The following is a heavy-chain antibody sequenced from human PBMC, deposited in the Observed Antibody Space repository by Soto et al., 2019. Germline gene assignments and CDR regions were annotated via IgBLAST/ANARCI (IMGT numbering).Heavy chain of an antibody. V-gene: IGHV3-66*01. CDR3: TKGWLDY. CDR2: IYSGGST. Sequence: VGCLRRFAIPAGLTVSSNYLSWVRQAPGKGLEWVSVIYSGGSTYYADSVKGRFTISRDNSKNTLHLQMNSLRAEDTAVYYCTKGWLDYWGQGT. D-gene: IGHD2-15*01. CDR1: GLTVSSNY. J-gene: IGHJ4*02.